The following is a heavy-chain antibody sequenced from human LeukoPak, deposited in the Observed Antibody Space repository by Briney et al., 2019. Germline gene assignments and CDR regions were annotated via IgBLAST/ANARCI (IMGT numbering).Heavy chain of an antibody. CDR1: ADSFSSHY. CDR2: ISYIGST. Sequence: PSETLSLTCAVSADSFSSHYWTWIRQPPGKGLEWIGYISYIGSTHYNPSLKSRVTISIDTSKDQFSLKLSSVTAADTAVYYCARDLVTVTKGFDIWGQGTMVTVSS. V-gene: IGHV4-59*11. D-gene: IGHD4-17*01. CDR3: ARDLVTVTKGFDI. J-gene: IGHJ3*02.